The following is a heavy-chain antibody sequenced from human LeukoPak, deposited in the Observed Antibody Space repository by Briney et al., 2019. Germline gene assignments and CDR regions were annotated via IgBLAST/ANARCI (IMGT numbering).Heavy chain of an antibody. Sequence: GGSLRLSCAASGFTFSTHGMHWVRQAPGKGLEWVAFIRYDGINKYYADSVKGRFTISRDDSKNTLYLQMNSLKTEDTAVYYCTTRIPHKYYDYVWGSYRSSYMDVWGKGTTVTISS. CDR1: GFTFSTHG. CDR2: IRYDGINK. J-gene: IGHJ6*03. V-gene: IGHV3-30*02. D-gene: IGHD3-16*02. CDR3: TTRIPHKYYDYVWGSYRSSYMDV.